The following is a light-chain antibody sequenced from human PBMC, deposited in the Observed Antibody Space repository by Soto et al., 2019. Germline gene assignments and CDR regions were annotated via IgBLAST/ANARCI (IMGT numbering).Light chain of an antibody. J-gene: IGLJ1*01. CDR2: EVT. Sequence: QSALTQPPSASGSPGQSVTISCTGTSSDVGGYNYVSWYQRHPGKAPKLMIFEVTKRPSGVPDRFSGSKSGNTASLTVSGLQAEDESDYYCSSYAGSNNYVFGAGTKLTVL. CDR3: SSYAGSNNYV. CDR1: SSDVGGYNY. V-gene: IGLV2-8*01.